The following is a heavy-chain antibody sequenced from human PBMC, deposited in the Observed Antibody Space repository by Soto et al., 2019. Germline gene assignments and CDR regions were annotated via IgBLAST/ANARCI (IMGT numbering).Heavy chain of an antibody. V-gene: IGHV1-8*01. CDR3: ARAGRIAADGRRVGFCY. CDR1: GYTFTSYD. CDR2: MNPNSGNT. D-gene: IGHD6-13*01. J-gene: IGHJ4*02. Sequence: ASVKVSCKASGYTFTSYDINWVRQATGQGLEWMGWMNPNSGNTGYAQKFQGRVTMTRNTSISTAYMELSSLRSEDTAVYYCARAGRIAADGRRVGFCYWGQGTLVTVSS.